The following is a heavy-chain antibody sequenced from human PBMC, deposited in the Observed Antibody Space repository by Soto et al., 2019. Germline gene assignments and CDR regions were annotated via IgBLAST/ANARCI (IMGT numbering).Heavy chain of an antibody. Sequence: PGGSLRLSCAASGFTFSGSAMNWVRQASGKGLEWVGRIRSKANSYATAYAASVKGRFTISRDDSRNTAYLQMNSLKTEDTAVYYCTRHGGTPDYWGQGTLVTVSS. CDR1: GFTFSGSA. CDR3: TRHGGTPDY. V-gene: IGHV3-73*01. CDR2: IRSKANSYAT. J-gene: IGHJ4*02. D-gene: IGHD3-16*01.